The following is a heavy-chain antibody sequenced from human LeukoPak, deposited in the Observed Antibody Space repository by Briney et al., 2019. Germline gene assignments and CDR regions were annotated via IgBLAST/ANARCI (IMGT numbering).Heavy chain of an antibody. J-gene: IGHJ4*02. CDR2: ISSSSSYI. CDR3: ARMGRDVYNFCFDY. V-gene: IGHV3-21*06. CDR1: VFTFSSYS. Sequence: GGSLRLSCAASVFTFSSYSMNWVRQAPGKGLEWVASISSSSSYIYYADSVKGRFTISRDNAKNSLYLQMNSLRAEDTAVYYCARMGRDVYNFCFDYWGQGTLVTVSS. D-gene: IGHD5-24*01.